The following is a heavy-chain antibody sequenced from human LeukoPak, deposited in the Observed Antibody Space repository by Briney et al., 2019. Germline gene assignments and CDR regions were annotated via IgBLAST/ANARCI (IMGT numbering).Heavy chain of an antibody. Sequence: GASVKVSCKASGYTFTSYDINWVRQATGQGLEWMGWMNPNSGNTGYAQKFQGRVTMTRNTSISTAYMELSSLRSEDTAVYYCARKDIVVVPAASSYYYYYYGMDVWGQGTTVTVSS. CDR3: ARKDIVVVPAASSYYYYYYGMDV. CDR2: MNPNSGNT. J-gene: IGHJ6*02. CDR1: GYTFTSYD. V-gene: IGHV1-8*01. D-gene: IGHD2-2*01.